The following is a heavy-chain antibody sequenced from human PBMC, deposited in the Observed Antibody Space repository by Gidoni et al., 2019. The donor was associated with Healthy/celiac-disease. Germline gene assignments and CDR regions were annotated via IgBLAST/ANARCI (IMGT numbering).Heavy chain of an antibody. D-gene: IGHD3-22*01. Sequence: QLQLQESGPGLVKPSETLFLTCTVSGGSISSSSYYWGWIRQPPGKGLEWIGSIYYSGSTYYNPSLKSRVTISVDTSKNQFSLKLSSVTAADTAVYYCARAPYDSSGYYYPIRYVFDYWGQGTLVTVSS. CDR1: GGSISSSSYY. CDR2: IYYSGST. J-gene: IGHJ4*02. V-gene: IGHV4-39*07. CDR3: ARAPYDSSGYYYPIRYVFDY.